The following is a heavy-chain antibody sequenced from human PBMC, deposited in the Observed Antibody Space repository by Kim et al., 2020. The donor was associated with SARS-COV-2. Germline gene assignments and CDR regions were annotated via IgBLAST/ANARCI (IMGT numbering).Heavy chain of an antibody. CDR3: AKVRAARPPFDY. CDR1: GFTFSSYG. V-gene: IGHV3-30*18. Sequence: GGSLRLSCAASGFTFSSYGMHWVRQAPGKGLEWVAVISYDGTNKYYADSVKGRFTISRDNSKNTLYLQMNSLRAEDTAVYYCAKVRAARPPFDYWGQGTLVTVSS. J-gene: IGHJ4*02. CDR2: ISYDGTNK. D-gene: IGHD6-6*01.